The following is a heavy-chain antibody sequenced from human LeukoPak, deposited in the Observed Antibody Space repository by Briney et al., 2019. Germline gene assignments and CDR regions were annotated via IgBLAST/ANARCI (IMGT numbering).Heavy chain of an antibody. J-gene: IGHJ5*02. CDR1: GYTFTSYG. V-gene: IGHV1-69*13. CDR2: IIPIFGTA. Sequence: SVKVSCKASGYTFTSYGISWVRQAPGQGLEWMGGIIPIFGTANYAQKFQGRVTITADESTSTAYMELSSLRSEDTAVYYCARDSHNWFDPWGQGTLVTVSS. CDR3: ARDSHNWFDP.